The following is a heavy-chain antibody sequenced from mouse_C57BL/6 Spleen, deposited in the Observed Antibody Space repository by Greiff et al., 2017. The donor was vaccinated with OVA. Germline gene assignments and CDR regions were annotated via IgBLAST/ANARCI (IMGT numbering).Heavy chain of an antibody. J-gene: IGHJ3*01. CDR3: ARQLTGAEFAY. Sequence: EVQLQQSGAELVRPGSSVKMSCKTSGYTFTSYGINWVKQRPGQGLEWIGYIYIGNGYTKYNETFKGKATLTSDTSSSTTYMQLSSLTSEDSAIYVCARQLTGAEFAYWGQGTLVTVSA. D-gene: IGHD4-1*01. CDR2: IYIGNGYT. CDR1: GYTFTSYG. V-gene: IGHV1-58*01.